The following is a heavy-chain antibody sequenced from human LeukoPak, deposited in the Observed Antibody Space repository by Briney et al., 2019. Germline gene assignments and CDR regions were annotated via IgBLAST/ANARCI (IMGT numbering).Heavy chain of an antibody. Sequence: SETLSLTCTVSGGSISRSSSYYWGWIRQPPGKGLEWIGSIYYSGSTYYNPSLKSRVTISVDTFKNQFSLKLSSVTAADTAVYYCARLRSGYHDYWGQGTLVTVSS. CDR2: IYYSGST. D-gene: IGHD3-3*01. J-gene: IGHJ4*02. CDR1: GGSISRSSSYY. V-gene: IGHV4-39*01. CDR3: ARLRSGYHDY.